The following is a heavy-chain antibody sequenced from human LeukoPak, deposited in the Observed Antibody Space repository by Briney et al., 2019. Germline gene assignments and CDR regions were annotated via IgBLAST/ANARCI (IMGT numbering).Heavy chain of an antibody. D-gene: IGHD2-2*01. Sequence: ASVKVSCKASGGTFSSYTISWVRQAPGQGLEWMGRIIPILGIANYAQKFQGRVTITADKSTSTAYMELSSLRSEDTAVYYCGGWYCSSTSRSRHNWFDPWGQGTLVTVSS. CDR1: GGTFSSYT. J-gene: IGHJ5*02. CDR3: GGWYCSSTSRSRHNWFDP. V-gene: IGHV1-69*02. CDR2: IIPILGIA.